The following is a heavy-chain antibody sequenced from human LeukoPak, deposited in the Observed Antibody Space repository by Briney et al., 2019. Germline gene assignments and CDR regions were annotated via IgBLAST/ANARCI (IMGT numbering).Heavy chain of an antibody. CDR1: GFTFSSYG. CDR2: ISGSGGST. J-gene: IGHJ6*03. V-gene: IGHV3-23*01. D-gene: IGHD2-2*01. Sequence: PGGSLRLSCAASGFTFSSYGMHWVRQAPGKGLEWVSAISGSGGSTYYADSVKGRFTISRDNSKNTLYLQMNSLRAKDTAVYYCGGSAAHYYYMDVWGKGTTVTVSS. CDR3: GGSAAHYYYMDV.